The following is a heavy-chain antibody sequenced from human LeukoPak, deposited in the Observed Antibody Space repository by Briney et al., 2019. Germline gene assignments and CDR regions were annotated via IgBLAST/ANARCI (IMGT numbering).Heavy chain of an antibody. J-gene: IGHJ3*02. CDR2: IGSSSSYI. CDR3: ARDFFTVDTAMVGAFDI. D-gene: IGHD5-18*01. V-gene: IGHV3-21*01. CDR1: GFTFSSYS. Sequence: GGSLRLSCAASGFTFSSYSMNWVRQAPGKGLEWVSSIGSSSSYIYYADSVKGRFTISRDNAKNSLYLQMNSLRAEDTAVYYCARDFFTVDTAMVGAFDIWGQGTMVTVSS.